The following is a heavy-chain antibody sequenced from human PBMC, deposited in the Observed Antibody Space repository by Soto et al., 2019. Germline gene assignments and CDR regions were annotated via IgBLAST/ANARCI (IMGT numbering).Heavy chain of an antibody. Sequence: SETLSLTCTVSGGSISSGGYYWSWIRQHPGKGLEWIGYIYYSGSTYYNPSLKSRVTISVDTSKNQFSLKLSSVTAADTAVYYCARDYGDYYYYGMDVWGQGTAVTVSS. CDR2: IYYSGST. D-gene: IGHD4-17*01. CDR3: ARDYGDYYYYGMDV. J-gene: IGHJ6*02. CDR1: GGSISSGGYY. V-gene: IGHV4-31*03.